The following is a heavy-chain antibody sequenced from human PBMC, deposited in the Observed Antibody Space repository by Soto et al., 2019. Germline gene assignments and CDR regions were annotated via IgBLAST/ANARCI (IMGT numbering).Heavy chain of an antibody. CDR1: GFTFSSYW. CDR2: IKGDGSEK. J-gene: IGHJ5*02. CDR3: ARVVGAPNWFDP. Sequence: EVQLVESGGGLVQPGGSLRLSCAASGFTFSSYWMSWVRQAPGKGLEWVANIKGDGSEKYYVDSVKGRFTISRDSAENTLYLQMNRLRDEDRAEYYCARVVGAPNWFDPCGQGTLVTVSS. D-gene: IGHD1-26*01. V-gene: IGHV3-7*04.